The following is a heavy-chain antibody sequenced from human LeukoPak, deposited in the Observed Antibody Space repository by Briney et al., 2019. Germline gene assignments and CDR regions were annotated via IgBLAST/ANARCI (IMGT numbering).Heavy chain of an antibody. CDR2: IYYSGST. Sequence: NPSETLSLTCTVSGGSISSGDYYWSWIRQPPGKGLEWIGYIYYSGSTYYNPSLKSRVTISVDTSKNQFSLKLSSVTAADTAVYYCARGLTLIPYYFDYWGQGTLVTVSS. J-gene: IGHJ4*02. CDR1: GGSISSGDYY. CDR3: ARGLTLIPYYFDY. D-gene: IGHD2-8*01. V-gene: IGHV4-30-4*02.